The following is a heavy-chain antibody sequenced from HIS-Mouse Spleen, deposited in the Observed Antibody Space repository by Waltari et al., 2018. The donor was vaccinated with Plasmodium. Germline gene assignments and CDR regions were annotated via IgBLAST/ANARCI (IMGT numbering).Heavy chain of an antibody. D-gene: IGHD3-10*01. V-gene: IGHV4-34*01. CDR2: INHSGST. J-gene: IGHJ4*02. Sequence: QVQLHQSGAGLLKPSQALSLTCDVYGGSFSGYYRSWLRHPPGKGLERIWEINHSGSTNYTPSLKSRVTISVDTSKNQFSLKLSSVTAADTAVYYCASSGSGSYYYWGQGTLVTVSS. CDR1: GGSFSGYY. CDR3: ASSGSGSYYY.